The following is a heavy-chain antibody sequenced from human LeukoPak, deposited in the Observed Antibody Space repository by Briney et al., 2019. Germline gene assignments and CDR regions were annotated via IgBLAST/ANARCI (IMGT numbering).Heavy chain of an antibody. CDR3: ARVVVSSSSDYFDY. J-gene: IGHJ4*02. Sequence: PGGSLRLSCAASGFIFSSSVMHWVRQAPGKGLEWVAVISHDGGNKYYADSVKGRFTISRDNSKNTLYLQMNSLRAEDTAVYYCARVVVSSSSDYFDYWGQGTLVTVSS. D-gene: IGHD6-6*01. CDR2: ISHDGGNK. V-gene: IGHV3-30*04. CDR1: GFIFSSSV.